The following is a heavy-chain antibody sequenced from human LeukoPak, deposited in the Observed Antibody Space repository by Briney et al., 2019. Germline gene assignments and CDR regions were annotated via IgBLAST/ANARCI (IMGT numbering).Heavy chain of an antibody. CDR3: AKSKVPAAIGHYYYYGMDV. CDR1: GFTFSSYA. D-gene: IGHD2-2*01. CDR2: ISGSGGST. V-gene: IGHV3-23*01. Sequence: GGTLRLSCAASGFTFSSYAMSWVRQAPGKGLEWVSAISGSGGSTYYADSVKGRFTISRDNSKNTLYLQMNSLRAEDTAVYYCAKSKVPAAIGHYYYYGMDVWGQGTTVTVSS. J-gene: IGHJ6*02.